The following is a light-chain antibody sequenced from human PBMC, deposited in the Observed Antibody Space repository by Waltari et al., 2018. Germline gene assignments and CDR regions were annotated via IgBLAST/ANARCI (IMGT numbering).Light chain of an antibody. CDR1: QSVKSNF. Sequence: EIVFTQSPATLSLSAGEKATLTCRASQSVKSNFLAWYQQQPGQAPRLLIYGTANRATDIPDRFSGSGSGTDFTLTISRLEPEDFAIYYCQQYGGSPRGTFGQGTKVEIK. CDR3: QQYGGSPRGT. CDR2: GTA. V-gene: IGKV3-20*01. J-gene: IGKJ1*01.